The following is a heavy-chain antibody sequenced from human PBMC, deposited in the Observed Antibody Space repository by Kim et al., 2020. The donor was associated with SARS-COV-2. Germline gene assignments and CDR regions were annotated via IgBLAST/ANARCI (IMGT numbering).Heavy chain of an antibody. J-gene: IGHJ5*02. V-gene: IGHV4-4*07. CDR2: IYTSGST. Sequence: SETLSLTCTVSGGSISSYYWSWIRQPAGKGLEWIGRIYTSGSTNYNPSRKSRVTMSVDTSKNQFSLKLSSVTAADTAVYYCARLSPHRIQLWWGGWFDPWGQGTLVTGSS. CDR1: GGSISSYY. D-gene: IGHD5-18*01. CDR3: ARLSPHRIQLWWGGWFDP.